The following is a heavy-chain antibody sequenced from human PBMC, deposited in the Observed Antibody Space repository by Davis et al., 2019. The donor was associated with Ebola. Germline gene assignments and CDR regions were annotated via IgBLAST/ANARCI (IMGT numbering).Heavy chain of an antibody. V-gene: IGHV4-34*01. CDR3: ARQTGSSGKVY. J-gene: IGHJ4*02. D-gene: IGHD3-10*01. Sequence: PSETLSLTCAVYGESFSVYYWSWIRQPPGKGLEWIGEINHSGSTNYNPSLKSRVTISVDTSKNQFSLKLSSVTAADTAVYYCARQTGSSGKVYWGQGTLVTVSS. CDR1: GESFSVYY. CDR2: INHSGST.